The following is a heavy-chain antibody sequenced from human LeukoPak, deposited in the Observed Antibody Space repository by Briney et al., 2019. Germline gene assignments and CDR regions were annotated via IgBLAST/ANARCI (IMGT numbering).Heavy chain of an antibody. D-gene: IGHD3-3*01. CDR1: GYTFTSYG. Sequence: GASVKVSCKASGYTFTSYGISWVRQAPGQGLEWMEWISAYNGNTNYAQKLQGRVTMTTDTSTSTAYMELRSLRSDDTAVYYCARVEYITIFGVVIPSGAFDLWGQGTMVTVSS. CDR2: ISAYNGNT. V-gene: IGHV1-18*01. J-gene: IGHJ3*01. CDR3: ARVEYITIFGVVIPSGAFDL.